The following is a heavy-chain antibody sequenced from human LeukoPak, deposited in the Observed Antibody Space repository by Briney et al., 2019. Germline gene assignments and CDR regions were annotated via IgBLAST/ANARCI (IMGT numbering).Heavy chain of an antibody. CDR3: ARLYYYDSSGYYLNYFDY. CDR2: INPSGGST. Sequence: ASVKVSCKASGYTFTSYYMHWVRQAPGQGLEWMGIINPSGGSTSYARKFQGRVTMTRDMSTSTVYMELSSLRSEDTAVYYCARLYYYDSSGYYLNYFDYWGQGTLVTVSS. CDR1: GYTFTSYY. D-gene: IGHD3-22*01. J-gene: IGHJ4*02. V-gene: IGHV1-46*01.